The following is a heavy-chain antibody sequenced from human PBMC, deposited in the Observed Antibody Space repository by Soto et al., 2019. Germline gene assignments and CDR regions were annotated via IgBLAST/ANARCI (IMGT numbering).Heavy chain of an antibody. CDR3: ARYTYTSRYSYYGMDV. CDR2: VRSTAYGETT. J-gene: IGHJ6*02. V-gene: IGHV3-49*03. D-gene: IGHD6-13*01. CDR1: GFVFGDYA. Sequence: PGGSLRLSCTTSGFVFGDYAMSWFRLAPGKGLEWVGTVRSTAYGETTEYAASVRGRFTISRDNSKSIAYLQMTSLTSEDTAVYYCARYTYTSRYSYYGMDVWGHGTTVTVSS.